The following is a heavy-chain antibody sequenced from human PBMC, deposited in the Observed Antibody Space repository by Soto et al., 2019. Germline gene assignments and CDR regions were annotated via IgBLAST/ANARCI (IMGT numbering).Heavy chain of an antibody. V-gene: IGHV4-34*01. Sequence: NPSETLSLTCAVYGGSFSGYYWSWIRQPPGKGLEWIGEINHSGSTNYNPSLKSRVTISVDTSKNQFSLKLSSVTAADTAVYYCARGAPAAPDYWGQGTLVTVAS. CDR3: ARGAPAAPDY. CDR1: GGSFSGYY. D-gene: IGHD2-2*01. J-gene: IGHJ4*02. CDR2: INHSGST.